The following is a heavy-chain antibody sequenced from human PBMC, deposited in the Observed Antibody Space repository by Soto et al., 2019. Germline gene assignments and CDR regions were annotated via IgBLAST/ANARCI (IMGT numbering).Heavy chain of an antibody. CDR1: GGTFSSYA. CDR2: IIPIFGTA. J-gene: IGHJ4*02. Sequence: SVKVSCKASGGTFSSYAISWVRQAPGQGLEWMGGIIPIFGTANYAQKFQGRVTITADKSTSTAYMELSSLRSEGTAVYYCASSWVSSSPAYYFDYWGQGTLVTVSS. V-gene: IGHV1-69*06. CDR3: ASSWVSSSPAYYFDY. D-gene: IGHD6-6*01.